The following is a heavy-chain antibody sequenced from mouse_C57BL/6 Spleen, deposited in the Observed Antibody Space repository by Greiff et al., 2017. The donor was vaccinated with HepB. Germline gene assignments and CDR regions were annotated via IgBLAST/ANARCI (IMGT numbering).Heavy chain of an antibody. CDR3: ASDYYGSSPFAY. Sequence: VQLKQSGAELVKPGASVKLSCTASGFNIKDYYMHWVKQRTEQGLEWIGRIYPEDGETKYAPKFQGKATITADTSSNTAYLQLSSLTAEDTAVYCCASDYYGSSPFAYWGQGTLVTVSA. D-gene: IGHD1-1*01. CDR2: IYPEDGET. V-gene: IGHV14-2*01. CDR1: GFNIKDYY. J-gene: IGHJ3*01.